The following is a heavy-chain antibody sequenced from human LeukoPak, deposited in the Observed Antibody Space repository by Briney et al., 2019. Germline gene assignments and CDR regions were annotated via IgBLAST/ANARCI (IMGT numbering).Heavy chain of an antibody. CDR3: ARDTYYDFWSGYYSYFDY. CDR2: IYYSGST. D-gene: IGHD3-3*01. CDR1: GGSISSSSYY. V-gene: IGHV4-39*07. J-gene: IGHJ4*02. Sequence: SETLSLTCTVSGGSISSSSYYWGWIRQPPGKGLEWIGSIYYSGSTYYNPSLKSRVTISVDTSKNQFSLKLSSVTAADTAVYYCARDTYYDFWSGYYSYFDYWGQGTLVTVSS.